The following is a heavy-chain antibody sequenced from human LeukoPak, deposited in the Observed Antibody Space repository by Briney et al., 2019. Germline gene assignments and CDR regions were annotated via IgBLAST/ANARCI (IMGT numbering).Heavy chain of an antibody. J-gene: IGHJ5*02. CDR2: IIPILGIA. CDR1: GGTSSSYA. D-gene: IGHD3-3*01. V-gene: IGHV1-69*04. Sequence: VASVKVSCKASGGTSSSYAISWVRQAPGQGLEWMGRIIPILGIANYAQKFQGRVTITADKSTSTAYMELSSLRSEDTAVYYCASDGRFLEWLDNWFDPWGQGTLVTVSS. CDR3: ASDGRFLEWLDNWFDP.